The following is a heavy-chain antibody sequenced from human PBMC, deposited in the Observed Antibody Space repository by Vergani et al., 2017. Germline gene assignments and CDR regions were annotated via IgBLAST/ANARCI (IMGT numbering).Heavy chain of an antibody. D-gene: IGHD3-9*01. Sequence: EVQLVESGGGLVQPGGSLRLSCAASGFTFSSYWMSWVRQAPGKGLEWVANIKKDGSEKYYVDSVKGRFTISRDNAKNSLYLQMNSLRAEDTAVYYCARDRVGFGWHDPYYYGMDVWGQGTTVTVSS. CDR1: GFTFSSYW. CDR3: ARDRVGFGWHDPYYYGMDV. J-gene: IGHJ6*02. CDR2: IKKDGSEK. V-gene: IGHV3-7*03.